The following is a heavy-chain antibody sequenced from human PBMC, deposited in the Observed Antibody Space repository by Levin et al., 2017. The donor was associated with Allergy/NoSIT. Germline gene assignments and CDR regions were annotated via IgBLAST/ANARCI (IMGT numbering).Heavy chain of an antibody. CDR3: AKDSYYGDYVGAFDI. D-gene: IGHD4-17*01. V-gene: IGHV3-9*01. CDR2: ISWNSGSI. Sequence: TGGSLRLSCAASGFTFDDYAMHWVRQAPGKGLEWVSGISWNSGSIGYADSVKGRFTISRDNAKNSLYLQMNSLRAEDTALYYCAKDSYYGDYVGAFDIWGQGTMVTVSS. CDR1: GFTFDDYA. J-gene: IGHJ3*02.